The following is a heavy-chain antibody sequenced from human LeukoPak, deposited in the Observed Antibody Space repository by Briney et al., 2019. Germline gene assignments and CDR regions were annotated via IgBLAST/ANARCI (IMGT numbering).Heavy chain of an antibody. CDR2: IKSKTDGGTT. V-gene: IGHV3-15*01. J-gene: IGHJ6*02. CDR1: GFTFSNAW. D-gene: IGHD3-10*01. Sequence: GGSLRLSCAASGFTFSNAWMSWVRQAPGKGLEWVGRIKSKTDGGTTDYAAPVKGRFTISRDDSKNTLYLQMNSLKTEDTAVYYCTTARTMVRGVIFETYGMDVWGQGTTVTVSS. CDR3: TTARTMVRGVIFETYGMDV.